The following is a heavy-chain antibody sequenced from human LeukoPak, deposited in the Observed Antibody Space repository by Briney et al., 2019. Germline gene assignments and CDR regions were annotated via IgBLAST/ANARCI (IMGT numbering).Heavy chain of an antibody. V-gene: IGHV3-9*01. CDR2: ISWNSGSI. CDR3: AKAEPRGLFDL. Sequence: QSGRSLRLSCAASGFTFDDYAMHWVRQAPGKGLEWVSGISWNSGSIGYADSVKGRFTISRDNAKNSLYLQMNSLRAEDTALYYCAKAEPRGLFDLWGRGTLVTVSS. D-gene: IGHD3-10*01. J-gene: IGHJ2*01. CDR1: GFTFDDYA.